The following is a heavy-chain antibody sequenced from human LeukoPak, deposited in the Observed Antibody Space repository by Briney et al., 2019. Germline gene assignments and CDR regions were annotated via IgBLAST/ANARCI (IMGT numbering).Heavy chain of an antibody. Sequence: GGSLRLSCAASGFTFSSYGMHWVRQAPGKGLEWVAVISYDGSNKYYADSVKGRFTISRDNSKNTLYLQMNSLRAEDTAVYYCAKDASIAAALDYFDYWGQGTLVTVSS. J-gene: IGHJ4*02. CDR1: GFTFSSYG. D-gene: IGHD6-13*01. CDR3: AKDASIAAALDYFDY. CDR2: ISYDGSNK. V-gene: IGHV3-30*18.